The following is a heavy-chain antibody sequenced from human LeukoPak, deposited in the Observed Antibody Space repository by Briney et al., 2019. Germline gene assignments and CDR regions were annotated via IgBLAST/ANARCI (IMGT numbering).Heavy chain of an antibody. Sequence: GGSLRLSCAASGFIFSSYAMHWVRQAPGKGLEWVAVISYDGSNKYYADSVKGRFTISRDNSKNTLYLQMNSLRAEDTAVYYCARGVYWDYYGSGSYYYGYWGQGTLVTVSS. V-gene: IGHV3-30-3*01. CDR1: GFIFSSYA. CDR3: ARGVYWDYYGSGSYYYGY. J-gene: IGHJ4*02. D-gene: IGHD3-10*01. CDR2: ISYDGSNK.